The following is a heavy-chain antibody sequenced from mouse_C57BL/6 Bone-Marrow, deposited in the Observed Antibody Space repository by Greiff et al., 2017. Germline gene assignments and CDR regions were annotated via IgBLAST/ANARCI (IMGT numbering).Heavy chain of an antibody. Sequence: VKLVESGAELVKPGASVKLSCKASGYTFTEYTIHWVKQRSGQGLEWIGWFYPGSGSIKYNEKFKDKATLTADKSSSTVYMELSRLTSEDSAVYFCARHEEDQLGFAYWGQGTLVTVSA. CDR1: GYTFTEYT. CDR3: ARHEEDQLGFAY. J-gene: IGHJ3*01. D-gene: IGHD4-1*02. V-gene: IGHV1-62-2*01. CDR2: FYPGSGSI.